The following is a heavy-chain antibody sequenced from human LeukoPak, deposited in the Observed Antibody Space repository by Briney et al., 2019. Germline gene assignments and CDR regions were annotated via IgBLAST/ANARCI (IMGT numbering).Heavy chain of an antibody. CDR1: GFTFSSYA. D-gene: IGHD3-22*01. V-gene: IGHV3-21*01. CDR2: ISSSSSYI. CDR3: ARDSEVVPIPAKYYDSSDWWYFDL. Sequence: GGSLRLSCAASGFTFSSYAMSWVRQAPGKGLEWVSSISSSSSYIYYADSVKGRFTIPRDNAKNSLYLQMNSLRAEDTAVYYCARDSEVVPIPAKYYDSSDWWYFDLWGRGTLVTVSS. J-gene: IGHJ2*01.